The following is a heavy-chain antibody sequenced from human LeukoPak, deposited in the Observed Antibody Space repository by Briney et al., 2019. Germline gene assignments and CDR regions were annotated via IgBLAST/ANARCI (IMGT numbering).Heavy chain of an antibody. J-gene: IGHJ6*02. CDR2: ISYDGSTK. V-gene: IGHV3-30*03. CDR1: GFTFSSYS. CDR3: ARGHRRDYGYYYGMDV. D-gene: IGHD4-17*01. Sequence: GGSLRLSCAASGFTFSSYSMNWVRQAPGKGLDWVAVISYDGSTKYYADSVKGRFTISRDNSKNTLYLQMISLRADDTAVYYCARGHRRDYGYYYGMDVWGQGTTVTVSS.